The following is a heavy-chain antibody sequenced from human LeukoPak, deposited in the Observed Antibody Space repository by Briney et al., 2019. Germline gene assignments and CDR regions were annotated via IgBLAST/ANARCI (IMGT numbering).Heavy chain of an antibody. Sequence: SETLSLTCTVSGGSISSYYWSWIRQSPGGGLEWIGYIYYSGDTAYNPSLRSRVTLSVDTSKNQFSLQLRSVTTADTAVYYCVRGPYGASISKWFDPWGQGTQVTVSP. D-gene: IGHD4/OR15-4a*01. CDR3: VRGPYGASISKWFDP. V-gene: IGHV4-59*01. CDR2: IYYSGDT. J-gene: IGHJ5*02. CDR1: GGSISSYY.